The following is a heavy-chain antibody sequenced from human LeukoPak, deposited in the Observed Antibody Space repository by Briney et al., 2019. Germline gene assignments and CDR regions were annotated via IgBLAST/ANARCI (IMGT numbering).Heavy chain of an antibody. V-gene: IGHV1-2*02. Sequence: ASVKVSCKASGYSFTGYYLHWVRQAPGQGLEWMGWINPNSGGTNYAQKFEGRVTLTRDTSISTAYMELSRLRSDDTAFYYCARVTVTTEFDCWGQGTLLTVSS. D-gene: IGHD4-17*01. J-gene: IGHJ4*02. CDR1: GYSFTGYY. CDR3: ARVTVTTEFDC. CDR2: INPNSGGT.